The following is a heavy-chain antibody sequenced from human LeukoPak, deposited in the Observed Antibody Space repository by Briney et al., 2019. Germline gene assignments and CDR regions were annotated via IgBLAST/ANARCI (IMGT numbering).Heavy chain of an antibody. Sequence: GGSLRLSCAASGFTFSSYGMSWVRQAPGKGLEWVSATSGSGGSTYYADSVKGRFTISRDNSKNMLYLQMNSLRAEDTAVYYCAKDRWFGERSQYYFDYWGQGTLVTVSS. D-gene: IGHD3-10*01. CDR3: AKDRWFGERSQYYFDY. CDR1: GFTFSSYG. J-gene: IGHJ4*02. CDR2: TSGSGGST. V-gene: IGHV3-23*01.